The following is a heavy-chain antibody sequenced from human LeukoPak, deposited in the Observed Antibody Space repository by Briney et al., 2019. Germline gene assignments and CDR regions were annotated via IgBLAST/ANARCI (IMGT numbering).Heavy chain of an antibody. CDR1: GFTFSSYA. V-gene: IGHV3-23*01. CDR2: ISGSGGST. D-gene: IGHD3-22*01. Sequence: PGGSLRLSCAASGFTFSSYAMSWVRQAPGKGLEWVSSISGSGGSTYYADSVKGRFTISRDNSKNTLYLQMNSLRAEDKAVDYCAKDLDGYYDSSGYSYYFDHWGQGTLVTVSS. J-gene: IGHJ4*02. CDR3: AKDLDGYYDSSGYSYYFDH.